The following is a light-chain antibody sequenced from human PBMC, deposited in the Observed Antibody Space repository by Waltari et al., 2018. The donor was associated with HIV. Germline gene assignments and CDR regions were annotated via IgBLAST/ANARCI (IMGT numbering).Light chain of an antibody. CDR2: GYN. V-gene: IGLV1-40*01. J-gene: IGLJ3*02. Sequence: QSVLTQPPSVSGAPGQRVTISCTGTRSNIGPGYAVHWYQQLPGTAPRLLIYGYNNRPSGVPDRFSGSKSGTSASLAITGLQAEDEAEYYCQSYDTSLSGSVFGGGTKLTVL. CDR3: QSYDTSLSGSV. CDR1: RSNIGPGYA.